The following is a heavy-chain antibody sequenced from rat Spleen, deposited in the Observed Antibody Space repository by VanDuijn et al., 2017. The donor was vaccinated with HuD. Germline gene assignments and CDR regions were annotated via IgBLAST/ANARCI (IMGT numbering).Heavy chain of an antibody. CDR2: MWSGGST. J-gene: IGHJ2*01. V-gene: IGHV2-32*01. Sequence: QVQLKETGPGLVQPTQTLSLTCTVSGFSLTSDGVHWFRQPPGKGLEWMGVMWSGGSTDYNSVLKSRLSISRDTSKSQVFLKMSSLKTEDTATYYCARDRIIRGSFDYWGQGVMVTVSS. CDR1: GFSLTSDG. D-gene: IGHD4-3*01. CDR3: ARDRIIRGSFDY.